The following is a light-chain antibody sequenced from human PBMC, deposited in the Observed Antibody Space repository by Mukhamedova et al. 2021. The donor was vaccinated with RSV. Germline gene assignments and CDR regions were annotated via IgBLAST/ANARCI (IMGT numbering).Light chain of an antibody. CDR2: KAS. V-gene: IGKV1-5*03. Sequence: WYQRRVHGKAPTLLIYKASSLESGVPSRFSGSGSGTEFTLTISSLQPDGFATYFCQQYNTYPTFGGGTKVEI. CDR3: QQYNTYPT. J-gene: IGKJ4*01.